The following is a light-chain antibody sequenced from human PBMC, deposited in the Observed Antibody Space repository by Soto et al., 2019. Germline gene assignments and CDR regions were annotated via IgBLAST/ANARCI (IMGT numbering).Light chain of an antibody. CDR1: SNDIGGYNY. CDR2: EVT. V-gene: IGLV2-14*01. CDR3: SSYTSSSTLYV. Sequence: QSVLTQPASVSGSPGQSITVSCTGASNDIGGYNYVSWYQQHPGSAPKLIIFEVTNRPSGVSDRFSGSKSGNTASLTISGLHAEDEADYYCSSYTSSSTLYVFGTGTKVTVL. J-gene: IGLJ1*01.